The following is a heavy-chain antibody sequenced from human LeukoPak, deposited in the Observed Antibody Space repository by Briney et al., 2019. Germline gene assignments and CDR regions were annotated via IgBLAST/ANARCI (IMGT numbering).Heavy chain of an antibody. V-gene: IGHV4-59*04. CDR1: GGSISSYY. D-gene: IGHD2-21*01. Sequence: SETLSLTCTVSGGSISSYYWSWIRQPAGKGLEWIGSIYYSGSTYYNPSLTSRVTISVDTSKNQFSLKLSSVTAADTAVYYCARHIVVAPDYWGQGTLVTVSS. CDR3: ARHIVVAPDY. CDR2: IYYSGST. J-gene: IGHJ4*02.